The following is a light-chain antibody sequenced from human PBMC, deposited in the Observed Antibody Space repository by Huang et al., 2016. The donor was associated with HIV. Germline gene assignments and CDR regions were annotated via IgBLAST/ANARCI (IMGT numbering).Light chain of an antibody. J-gene: IGKJ3*01. CDR1: QSVRSN. Sequence: EIVMTQSPGTLSVSPGERATLSCRASQSVRSNLAWYQQKPGQAPRLIIYDATARATGVPARFSGSGSGTQFTLSISSLQSEDFAVYYCQQYDNWPPFTCGPGTKVDIK. CDR2: DAT. V-gene: IGKV3-15*01. CDR3: QQYDNWPPFT.